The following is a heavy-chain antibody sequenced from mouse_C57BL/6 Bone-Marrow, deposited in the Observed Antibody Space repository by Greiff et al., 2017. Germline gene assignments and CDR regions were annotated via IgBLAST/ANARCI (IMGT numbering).Heavy chain of an antibody. CDR3: AAPIYYGYDVAY. CDR1: GYTFTDYN. J-gene: IGHJ3*01. Sequence: QLQQSGPELVKPGASVKMSCKASGYTFTDYNMHWVKQSHGKSLEWIGYINPNNGGTSYNQKFKGKATLTVNKSSSTAYMELRSLTSEDSAVYYCAAPIYYGYDVAYWGQGTLVTVSA. V-gene: IGHV1-22*01. D-gene: IGHD2-2*01. CDR2: INPNNGGT.